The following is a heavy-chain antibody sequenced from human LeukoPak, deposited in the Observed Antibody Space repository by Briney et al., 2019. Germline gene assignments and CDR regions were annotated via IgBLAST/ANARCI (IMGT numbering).Heavy chain of an antibody. V-gene: IGHV3-23*01. CDR1: GFTFDDYG. Sequence: GGSLRLSCAASGFTFDDYGMSWVRQAPGKGLEWVSAISGSGGSTYYADSVKGRFTISRDNSKNTLYLQMNSLRAEDTAVYHCAKVEWLLYGGVDYWGQGTLVTVSS. J-gene: IGHJ4*02. CDR2: ISGSGGST. D-gene: IGHD3-3*01. CDR3: AKVEWLLYGGVDY.